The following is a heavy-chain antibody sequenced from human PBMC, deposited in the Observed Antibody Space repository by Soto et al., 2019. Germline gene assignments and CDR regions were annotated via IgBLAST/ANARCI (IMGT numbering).Heavy chain of an antibody. J-gene: IGHJ4*02. Sequence: GGSLRLSCAASGFTFSSYGMHWVRQAPGKGLEWVAVISYDGSNKYYADSVKGRFTISRDNSKNTLYLRMNSLRAEDTAVYYCAKSDPIDLYNWNYAPTKPIYGSGTDYWGQGTLVTVSS. D-gene: IGHD1-7*01. CDR2: ISYDGSNK. CDR3: AKSDPIDLYNWNYAPTKPIYGSGTDY. CDR1: GFTFSSYG. V-gene: IGHV3-30*18.